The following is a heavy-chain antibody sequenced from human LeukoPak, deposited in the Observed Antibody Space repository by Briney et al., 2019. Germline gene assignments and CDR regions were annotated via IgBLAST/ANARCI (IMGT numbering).Heavy chain of an antibody. Sequence: WGSLRLSCAASGFTFSDYYMSWIRQAPGKGLEWVSYISCSSSYTNYADSVKGRFTISRDNAKNSLYLQMNSLRAEDTAVYYCARDGHYDILTGYLGAFDIWGQGTMVTVSS. V-gene: IGHV3-11*05. CDR3: ARDGHYDILTGYLGAFDI. CDR2: ISCSSSYT. CDR1: GFTFSDYY. J-gene: IGHJ3*02. D-gene: IGHD3-9*01.